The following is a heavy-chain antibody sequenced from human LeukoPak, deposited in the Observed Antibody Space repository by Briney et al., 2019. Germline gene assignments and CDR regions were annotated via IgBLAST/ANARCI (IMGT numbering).Heavy chain of an antibody. CDR3: ARVQAYGGKGYFDY. CDR2: IYYSGSA. V-gene: IGHV4-59*01. CDR1: GGSISSYY. Sequence: SETLSLTCTVSGGSISSYYWSWIRQPPGKGLEWIGYIYYSGSANYNPSLKSRVTISVDTSKNQFSLKLSSVTAADTAVYYCARVQAYGGKGYFDYWGQGTLVTVSS. J-gene: IGHJ4*02. D-gene: IGHD4-23*01.